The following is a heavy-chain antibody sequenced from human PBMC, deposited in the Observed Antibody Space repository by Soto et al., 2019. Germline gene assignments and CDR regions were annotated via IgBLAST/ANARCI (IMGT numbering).Heavy chain of an antibody. CDR2: IYYSGST. Sequence: QLQLQESGPGLVKPSETLSLTCTVSGGSISSSSYYWGWIRQPPGKGLEWIGSIYYSGSTYYNPSLQSRVTISVDTSKNQFSLKLSSVTAADTAVYYCARHCKAPGIAAADNFDYWGQGTLVTVSS. D-gene: IGHD6-13*01. CDR1: GGSISSSSYY. V-gene: IGHV4-39*01. CDR3: ARHCKAPGIAAADNFDY. J-gene: IGHJ4*02.